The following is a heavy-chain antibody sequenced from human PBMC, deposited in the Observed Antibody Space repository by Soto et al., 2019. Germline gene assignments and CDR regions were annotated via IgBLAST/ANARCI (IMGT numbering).Heavy chain of an antibody. J-gene: IGHJ6*02. CDR2: INAGNGNT. CDR3: ARDPMTTVPYYYYYYGMDV. Sequence: QVQLVQSGAEVKKPGASVKVSCKASGYTFTSYAMHWVRQAPGQRLEWMGWINAGNGNTKYSQKFQGRVTITRDTSASTAYMELSSLRSADTAVYYCARDPMTTVPYYYYYYGMDVWGQGTTVTVSS. CDR1: GYTFTSYA. V-gene: IGHV1-3*01. D-gene: IGHD4-17*01.